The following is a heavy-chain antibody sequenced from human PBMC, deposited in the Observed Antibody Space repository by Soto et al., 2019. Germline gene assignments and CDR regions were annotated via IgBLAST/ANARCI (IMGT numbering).Heavy chain of an antibody. J-gene: IGHJ6*02. V-gene: IGHV3-30*05. D-gene: IGHD5-18*01. Sequence: ESGGGVVQPGRSLRLSCAASGFTFSSYGMHWVRQAPGKGLEWVAVVSYDGTNKYYIDSVKGRFTISRDNSQNTLFLQMNSLRAADTAVYYCAKDLQLWLRGRGGMDVWGQGTTVTVSS. CDR2: VSYDGTNK. CDR3: AKDLQLWLRGRGGMDV. CDR1: GFTFSSYG.